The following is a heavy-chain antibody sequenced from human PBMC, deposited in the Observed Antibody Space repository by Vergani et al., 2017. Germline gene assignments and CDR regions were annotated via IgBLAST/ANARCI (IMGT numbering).Heavy chain of an antibody. CDR3: ARDPPTHDYYDSSGYYYYYYGMDV. V-gene: IGHV3-48*03. Sequence: EVQLVESGGGLVQPGGSLRLSCAASGFTFSSYEMNWVRQAPGKGLEWVSYISSSGSTIYYADSVKGRFTISRDNAKNSLYLQMNSLRAEDTAVYYCARDPPTHDYYDSSGYYYYYYGMDVWGQGTTVTVSS. CDR2: ISSSGSTI. J-gene: IGHJ6*02. CDR1: GFTFSSYE. D-gene: IGHD3-22*01.